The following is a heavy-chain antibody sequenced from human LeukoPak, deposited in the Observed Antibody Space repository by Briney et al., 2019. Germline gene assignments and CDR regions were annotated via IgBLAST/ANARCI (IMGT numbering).Heavy chain of an antibody. CDR1: GSNFVDYW. CDR3: ARQDLGEYGRNYSQS. J-gene: IGHJ4*02. D-gene: IGHD4/OR15-4a*01. V-gene: IGHV5-51*01. Sequence: GESLKISCKHSGSNFVDYWIGWVRQVPGRGLEWMAVIFPGDSETTYSPSFQGQVSISVDTSTNTAYLEWSSLKASDTAIYYCARQDLGEYGRNYSQSWGQGTLVIVSS. CDR2: IFPGDSET.